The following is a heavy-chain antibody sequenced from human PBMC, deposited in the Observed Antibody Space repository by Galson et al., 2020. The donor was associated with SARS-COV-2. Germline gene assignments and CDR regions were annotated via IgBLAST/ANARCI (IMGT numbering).Heavy chain of an antibody. CDR3: AHRRSESGDGGDDGDFYFGALDV. V-gene: IGHV2-5*02. D-gene: IGHD2-21*01. J-gene: IGHJ3*01. Sequence: SGPTLVKPTQTLTLTCTFSGFSLTTSGVGVGWIRQPPGKALEWLATINWDDDERYSPSLKSRLTITKDTSKNQVALTMTNMDPVDTAAYYCAHRRSESGDGGDDGDFYFGALDVWGQGTMVTGSS. CDR2: INWDDDE. CDR1: GFSLTTSGVG.